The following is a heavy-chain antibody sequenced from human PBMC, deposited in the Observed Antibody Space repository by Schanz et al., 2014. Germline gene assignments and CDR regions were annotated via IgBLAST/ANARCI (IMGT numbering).Heavy chain of an antibody. J-gene: IGHJ4*02. CDR3: AEDHARSDILSALGN. V-gene: IGHV1-46*01. Sequence: QVQLVQSGAEAKKPGASVKVSCKASGYTFTSDSMHWVRQAPGQELEWMGMINPNGDSTTYAQKFQGRVTMTRDTSTSTVYMELSSLRSEDTAVDYCAEDHARSDILSALGNWGQGTLVTVSS. CDR1: GYTFTSDS. D-gene: IGHD3-9*01. CDR2: INPNGDST.